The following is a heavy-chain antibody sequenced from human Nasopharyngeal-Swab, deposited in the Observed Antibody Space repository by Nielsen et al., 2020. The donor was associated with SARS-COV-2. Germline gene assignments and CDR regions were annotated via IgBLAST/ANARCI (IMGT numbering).Heavy chain of an antibody. D-gene: IGHD5-18*01. CDR2: SSSSSSTI. J-gene: IGHJ6*02. V-gene: IGHV3-48*02. CDR1: GFTFSSYS. CDR3: ASILGYSYGRGYYYGMDV. Sequence: GESLKISCAASGFTFSSYSMNWVRQAPGKGLEWVSYSSSSSSTIYYADSVKGRFTISRDNAKNSLYLQMNSLRDEDTAVYYCASILGYSYGRGYYYGMDVWGQGTTVTVSS.